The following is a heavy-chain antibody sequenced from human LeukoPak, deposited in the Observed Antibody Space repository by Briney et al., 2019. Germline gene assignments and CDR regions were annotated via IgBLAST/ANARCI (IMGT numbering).Heavy chain of an antibody. V-gene: IGHV1-69*13. CDR1: GGTFRSYS. J-gene: IGHJ3*02. D-gene: IGHD4-17*01. CDR3: ARDYGDDAFDI. Sequence: ASVEVSCRASGGTFRSYSIRWARHPPGQGREWMGGIIPIFGTANYAQKFQSRVTITADESTSTAYMELSSLRSEDTAVYYCARDYGDDAFDIWGQGTMVTVSS. CDR2: IIPIFGTA.